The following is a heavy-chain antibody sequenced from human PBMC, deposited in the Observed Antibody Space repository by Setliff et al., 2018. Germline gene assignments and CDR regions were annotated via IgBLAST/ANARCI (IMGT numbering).Heavy chain of an antibody. CDR1: GGPFSGAS. V-gene: IGHV4-59*01. CDR2: VYHSGTA. J-gene: IGHJ4*02. D-gene: IGHD1-1*01. Sequence: SETLSLTCTVSGGPFSGASIWSWIRQPPGKGLEFIGYVYHSGTAKYDPSRESRAIMSVDSSKNEISLKLKSVTAADTAVYYCAKGGTYRYFDFWGQGALVT. CDR3: AKGGTYRYFDF.